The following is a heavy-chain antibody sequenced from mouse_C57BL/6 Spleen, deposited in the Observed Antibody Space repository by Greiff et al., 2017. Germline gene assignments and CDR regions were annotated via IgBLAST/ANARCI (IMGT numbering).Heavy chain of an antibody. CDR3: VPHGSSHWYFDV. Sequence: VKLMESGAELVKPGASVKISCKASGYAFSSYWMNWVKQRPGKGLEWIGQIYPGDGDTNYNGKFKGKATLTADKSSSTAYMQLSSLTSEDSAVYFCVPHGSSHWYFDVWGTGTTVTVSS. CDR1: GYAFSSYW. D-gene: IGHD1-1*01. CDR2: IYPGDGDT. V-gene: IGHV1-80*01. J-gene: IGHJ1*03.